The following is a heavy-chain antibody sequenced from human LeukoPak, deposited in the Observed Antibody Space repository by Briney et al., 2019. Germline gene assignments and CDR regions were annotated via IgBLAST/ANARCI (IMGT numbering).Heavy chain of an antibody. V-gene: IGHV3-74*01. CDR3: VRLKEGY. CDR1: GFTFSNYW. Sequence: PGGSLRLSCAASGFTFSNYWMHWVRQAPGKGLVWVPRINGDSSTTAYADSVKGRFTISRDNAKNTAYLQINSLRAEDTAVYYCVRLKEGYWGQGTLVTVSS. CDR2: INGDSSTT. J-gene: IGHJ4*02.